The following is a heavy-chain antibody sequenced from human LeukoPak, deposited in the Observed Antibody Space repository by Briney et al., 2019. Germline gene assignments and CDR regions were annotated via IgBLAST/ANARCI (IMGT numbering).Heavy chain of an antibody. CDR1: GGSISSYY. Sequence: SETLSLTCTVSGGSISSYYWSWIRQPPGKGLEWIRYIYYSGSTNYNPSLKSRVTISVDTSKNQFSLKLSSVTAADTAVYYCARRSFGVAKYYFDYWGQGTLVTVSS. J-gene: IGHJ4*02. CDR3: ARRSFGVAKYYFDY. D-gene: IGHD3-3*01. V-gene: IGHV4-59*08. CDR2: IYYSGST.